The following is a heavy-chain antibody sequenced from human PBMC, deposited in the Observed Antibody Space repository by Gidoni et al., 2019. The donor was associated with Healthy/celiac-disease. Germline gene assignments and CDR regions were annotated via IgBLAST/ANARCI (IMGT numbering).Heavy chain of an antibody. Sequence: QVQLVQSGAEGKKTGASVKVSCKASGYTVTSYYMHWVRQAPGQGLEWMGIINPSGGSTSYAQKFQGRVTMTRDTSTSTVYMELSSLRSEDTAVYYCARGGSSGYYWRVGDYWGQGTLVTVSS. D-gene: IGHD3-22*01. V-gene: IGHV1-46*01. CDR3: ARGGSSGYYWRVGDY. CDR2: INPSGGST. J-gene: IGHJ4*02. CDR1: GYTVTSYY.